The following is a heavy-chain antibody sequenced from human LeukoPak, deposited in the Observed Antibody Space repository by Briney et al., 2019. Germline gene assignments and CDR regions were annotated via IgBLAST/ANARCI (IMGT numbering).Heavy chain of an antibody. CDR1: GGSISSSSYY. CDR2: IYYSGST. J-gene: IGHJ2*01. D-gene: IGHD4-17*01. Sequence: SETLSLTCTVSGGSISSSSYYWSWIRQPPGKGLEWIGYIYYSGSTNYNPSLKSRVTISVDTSKNQFSLKLSSVTAADTAVYYCARDGLEDYGDDLTFDLWGRGTLVTVSS. CDR3: ARDGLEDYGDDLTFDL. V-gene: IGHV4-61*01.